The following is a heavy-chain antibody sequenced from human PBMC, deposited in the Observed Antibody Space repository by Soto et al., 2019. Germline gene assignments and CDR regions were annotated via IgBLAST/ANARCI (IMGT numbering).Heavy chain of an antibody. CDR2: IYYSGST. D-gene: IGHD4-17*01. CDR1: GGPISSYY. Sequence: SETLSLTCTVSGGPISSYYWSWIRQPPGKGLEWIGYIYYSGSTNYNPSLKSRVTISVDTSKNQFSLKLSSVTAADTAVYYCARAVNGYYFDYWGQGTLVTVSS. CDR3: ARAVNGYYFDY. J-gene: IGHJ4*02. V-gene: IGHV4-59*01.